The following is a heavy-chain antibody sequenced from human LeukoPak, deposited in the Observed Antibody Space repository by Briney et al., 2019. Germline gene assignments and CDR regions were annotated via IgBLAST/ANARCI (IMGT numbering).Heavy chain of an antibody. CDR2: IKQDGSEK. V-gene: IGHV3-7*01. Sequence: PGGSLRLSCAASGFTFSSYWMSWVRQAPGKGLEWVANIKQDGSEKYYVDSVKGRFTISRDNAKNSLYLQMNSLRAEDTAVYYCARGGPYGYCSGGSCSFDYWGQGTLVTVSS. D-gene: IGHD2-15*01. CDR3: ARGGPYGYCSGGSCSFDY. CDR1: GFTFSSYW. J-gene: IGHJ4*02.